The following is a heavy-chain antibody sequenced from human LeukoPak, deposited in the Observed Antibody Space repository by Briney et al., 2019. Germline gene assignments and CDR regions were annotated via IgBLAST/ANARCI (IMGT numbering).Heavy chain of an antibody. CDR3: ARAVAADYDNSGDSFAGDYFDY. J-gene: IGHJ4*02. Sequence: PGNSLRLSCAASGFSFSDYWMTWVRQAPGKGLEWVANIKSDGSQKDYVHSVMGRFTISRDNGKNLLFLQMNSLRVEDTAVYYCARAVAADYDNSGDSFAGDYFDYWGQGTLVTVSS. CDR1: GFSFSDYW. D-gene: IGHD3-22*01. V-gene: IGHV3-7*01. CDR2: IKSDGSQK.